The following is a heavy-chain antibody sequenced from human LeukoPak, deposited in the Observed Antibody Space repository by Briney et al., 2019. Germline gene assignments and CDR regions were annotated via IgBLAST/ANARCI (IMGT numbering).Heavy chain of an antibody. Sequence: GASVKVSCKASGGTFSSYAISWVRQAPGQGLEWMGGIIPIFGTANYAQKFQGRVTITADESTSTAYMELSSLRSEDTAVYYCATITMIVGVAFDIWGQGTMVTVSS. CDR3: ATITMIVGVAFDI. D-gene: IGHD3-22*01. J-gene: IGHJ3*02. CDR2: IIPIFGTA. V-gene: IGHV1-69*13. CDR1: GGTFSSYA.